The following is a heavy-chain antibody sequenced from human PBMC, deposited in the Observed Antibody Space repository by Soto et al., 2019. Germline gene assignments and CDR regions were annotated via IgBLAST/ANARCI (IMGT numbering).Heavy chain of an antibody. CDR2: ISYDGSNE. CDR1: GFTFSSYG. D-gene: IGHD3-10*01. J-gene: IGHJ4*02. CDR3: SKDELTLWNYLDD. Sequence: GGSLRLSFAAPGFTFSSYGMHWVRQAPGKGLEWVAVISYDGSNEYYADSVKGRFTISRDNSKNTLYLQMNSLRAEDTAVYYWSKDELTLWNYLDDRGQGTPGTV. V-gene: IGHV3-30*18.